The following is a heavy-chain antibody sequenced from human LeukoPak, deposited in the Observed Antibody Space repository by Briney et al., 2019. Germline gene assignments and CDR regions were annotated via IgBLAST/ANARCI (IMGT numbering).Heavy chain of an antibody. CDR1: GVTFSNYA. D-gene: IGHD6-19*01. J-gene: IGHJ5*02. CDR3: ASSTTVAGTFWFDP. Sequence: GGSLRLSCTPSGVTFSNYALDWVRQAPGKGLEWVAAISYDGTKTYYTDSVEGRFTISRDDPDNTLSLQMDSPRGEDTALYYCASSTTVAGTFWFDPWGQGTLVIVSS. V-gene: IGHV3-30*04. CDR2: ISYDGTKT.